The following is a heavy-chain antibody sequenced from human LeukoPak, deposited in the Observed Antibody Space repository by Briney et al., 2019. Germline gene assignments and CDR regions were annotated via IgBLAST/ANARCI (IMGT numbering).Heavy chain of an antibody. D-gene: IGHD6-13*01. Sequence: GASVKVSCKASGYTFTGYYMHWVRQAPGQGLEWMGWINPNSGGTNYAQKFQGRVTMTRDMSISTAYMELSRLRSDDTAVYYCARDLGIEAAGYDYWGQGTLVTVSS. J-gene: IGHJ4*02. CDR2: INPNSGGT. V-gene: IGHV1-2*02. CDR3: ARDLGIEAAGYDY. CDR1: GYTFTGYY.